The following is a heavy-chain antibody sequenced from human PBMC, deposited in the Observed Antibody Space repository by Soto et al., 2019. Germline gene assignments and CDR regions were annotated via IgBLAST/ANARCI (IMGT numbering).Heavy chain of an antibody. D-gene: IGHD1-1*01. V-gene: IGHV4-39*07. CDR3: ERAGTGGPYSYFDY. Sequence: TSETLSLTCTVSGGSISSSNYYWGCIRQPPWKGLELIWSIYHSGSTYYNPSLKIRVTMSVDTSENQFSLKLSSVPAADTPVYSCERAGTGGPYSYFDYWGQEPLVTVSS. CDR2: IYHSGST. J-gene: IGHJ4*02. CDR1: GGSISSSNYY.